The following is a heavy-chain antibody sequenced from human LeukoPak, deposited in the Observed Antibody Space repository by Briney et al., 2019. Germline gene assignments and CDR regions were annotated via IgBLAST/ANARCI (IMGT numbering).Heavy chain of an antibody. J-gene: IGHJ4*01. CDR2: IWSDATNR. V-gene: IGHV3-33*01. Sequence: GGSLRLSCAASGFIFSHHGMHWVRQAPGKGPEWVAVIWSDATNRFYADSVKGRFTISRDNSQNTVFLQMNSLRVKDTAIYYCARDAQRGFDYSNSLKNWGHGTLVTVSS. CDR3: ARDAQRGFDYSNSLKN. D-gene: IGHD4-11*01. CDR1: GFIFSHHG.